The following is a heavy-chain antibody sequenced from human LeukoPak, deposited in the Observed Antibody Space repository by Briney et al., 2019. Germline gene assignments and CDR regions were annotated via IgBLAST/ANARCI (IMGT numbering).Heavy chain of an antibody. CDR1: GGSISSSNW. D-gene: IGHD3-9*01. J-gene: IGHJ6*04. CDR3: AREGVLRYFAPPRGGMDV. V-gene: IGHV4-4*02. Sequence: SETLSLTCAVSGGSISSSNWWSWVRQPPGKGLEWIGEIYHSGSTNYNPSLKSRVTISVDKSKNQFSLKLSSVTAADTAVYYCAREGVLRYFAPPRGGMDVWGKGTTVTVSS. CDR2: IYHSGST.